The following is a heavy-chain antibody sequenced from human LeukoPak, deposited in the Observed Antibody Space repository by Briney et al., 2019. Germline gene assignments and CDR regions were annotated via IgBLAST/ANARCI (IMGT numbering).Heavy chain of an antibody. CDR2: IKQDGSEK. CDR3: ARDADPDAFDI. Sequence: GGSLRLSCAASGFTFSSYWMSWVRQAPGKGLEWVANIKQDGSEKYYADSVKGRFTISRDNSKNTLYLQMNSLRAEDTAVYYCARDADPDAFDIWGQGTMVTVSS. V-gene: IGHV3-7*01. J-gene: IGHJ3*02. CDR1: GFTFSSYW.